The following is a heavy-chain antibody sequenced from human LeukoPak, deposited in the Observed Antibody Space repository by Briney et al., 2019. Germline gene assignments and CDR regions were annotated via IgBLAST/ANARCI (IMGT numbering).Heavy chain of an antibody. CDR2: INANTGNP. V-gene: IGHV7-4-1*02. CDR3: ARDDATIRFAY. Sequence: GASVKVSCKASGYTFTSYSMNWVRQAPGQGLEWMGWINANTGNPTYAQGFTGRFVFSWDTSVSTAYLQISSLKAEDTAVYYCARDDATIRFAYWGQGTLVIVSS. D-gene: IGHD5-12*01. CDR1: GYTFTSYS. J-gene: IGHJ4*02.